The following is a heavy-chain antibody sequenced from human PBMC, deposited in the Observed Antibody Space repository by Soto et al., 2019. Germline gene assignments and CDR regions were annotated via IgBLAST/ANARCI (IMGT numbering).Heavy chain of an antibody. CDR2: IYSGGYT. CDR3: AKRRGGGGY. D-gene: IGHD3-10*01. Sequence: EVQLVESGGGLIQPGGSLRLSCAVSGFTVSNNYMSWVRQAPGKGLEGVSVIYSGGYTAYGDSVKGRFTISRDNSKNTLYLQMNSMSPADPGVYYWAKRRGGGGYWGQGTLVTVSS. V-gene: IGHV3-53*01. CDR1: GFTVSNNY. J-gene: IGHJ4*02.